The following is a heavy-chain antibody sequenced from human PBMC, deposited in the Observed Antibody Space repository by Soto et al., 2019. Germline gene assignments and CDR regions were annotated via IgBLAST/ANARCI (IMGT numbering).Heavy chain of an antibody. CDR2: ISGHNGNT. V-gene: IGHV1-18*01. CDR1: GYTFTNHG. Sequence: QVQLVQSGAEVKKPGASVKVSCKASGYTFTNHGISWVRQAPGQGLEWLGWISGHNGNTKYAQRLQGRVTMTTDTSTSTGYMELRSLKSDDTAVYYWSRDLDPLADYFDYWVQGTLVTVSS. CDR3: SRDLDPLADYFDY. J-gene: IGHJ4*02.